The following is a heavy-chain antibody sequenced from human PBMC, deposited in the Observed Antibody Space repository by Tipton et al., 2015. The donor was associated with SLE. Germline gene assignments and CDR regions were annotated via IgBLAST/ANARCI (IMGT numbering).Heavy chain of an antibody. V-gene: IGHV3-7*03. CDR1: GFTFSSYW. CDR3: AKDLHFGRFLEWLFDY. CDR2: IKQDGSEK. D-gene: IGHD3-3*01. J-gene: IGHJ4*02. Sequence: SLRLSCAASGFTFSSYWMSWVRQAPGKGLEWVANIKQDGSEKYYVDSVKGRFTISRDNSENTLYLQMNSLRAEDTAVYYCAKDLHFGRFLEWLFDYWGQGTLVTVSS.